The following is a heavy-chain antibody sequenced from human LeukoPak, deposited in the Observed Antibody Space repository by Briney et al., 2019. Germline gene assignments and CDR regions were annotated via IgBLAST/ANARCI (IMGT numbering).Heavy chain of an antibody. CDR1: GGSISSSSDY. Sequence: SETLSLTRTVSGGSISSSSDYWGWIRQPPGKGLEWIGSIYYTGSTYYNPSLRSRVAISVDTSKNQFSLKPSSVTAADTAVYYCAIIVRGFLGQGTMVTVSS. CDR2: IYYTGST. CDR3: AIIVRGF. V-gene: IGHV4-39*01. J-gene: IGHJ3*01. D-gene: IGHD1-26*01.